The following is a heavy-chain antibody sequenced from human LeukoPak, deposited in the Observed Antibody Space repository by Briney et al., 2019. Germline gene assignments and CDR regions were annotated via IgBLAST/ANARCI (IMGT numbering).Heavy chain of an antibody. Sequence: ASVTVSCKASGYTFTGYYMHWVRQAPGQGLEWMGWINPNSGGTNYAQKFQGRVTMTRDTSISTAYMELSRLRSDDTAVYYCARARRYYDSSGYQKYYFDYWGQGTLVTVSS. CDR1: GYTFTGYY. CDR2: INPNSGGT. CDR3: ARARRYYDSSGYQKYYFDY. J-gene: IGHJ4*02. V-gene: IGHV1-2*02. D-gene: IGHD3-22*01.